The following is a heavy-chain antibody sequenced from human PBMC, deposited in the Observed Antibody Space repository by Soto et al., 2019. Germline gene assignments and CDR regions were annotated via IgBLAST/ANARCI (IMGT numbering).Heavy chain of an antibody. CDR3: ARGVDAGVDV. CDR2: MSPNSGAT. D-gene: IGHD2-8*01. Sequence: QVQLEQSGAEVTKPGASVKVSCKASGYTFTSYDINWVRQATGQGLEWMGWMSPNSGATGYAQKFQGRVTMTRDTSISTAYMELSNLRSEDTAIYYCARGVDAGVDVWGQGSTVTVSS. J-gene: IGHJ6*02. V-gene: IGHV1-8*01. CDR1: GYTFTSYD.